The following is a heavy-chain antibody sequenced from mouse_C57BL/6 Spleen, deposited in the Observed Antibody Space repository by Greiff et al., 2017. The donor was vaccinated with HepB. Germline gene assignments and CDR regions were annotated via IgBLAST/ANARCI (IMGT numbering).Heavy chain of an antibody. CDR1: GFTFSDYY. CDR2: INYDGSST. J-gene: IGHJ4*01. CDR3: ARAGRLGHAMDY. Sequence: EVKLVESEGGLVQPGRSMKLSCTASGFTFSDYYMAWVRQVPEKGLEWVANINYDGSSTYYLDSLKSRFIISRDNAKNILYLQMSSLKSEDTATYYCARAGRLGHAMDYWGQGTSVTVSS. V-gene: IGHV5-16*01. D-gene: IGHD4-1*01.